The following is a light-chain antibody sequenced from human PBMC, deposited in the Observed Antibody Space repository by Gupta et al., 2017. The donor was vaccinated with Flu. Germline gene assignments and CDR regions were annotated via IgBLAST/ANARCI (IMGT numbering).Light chain of an antibody. CDR2: GGS. CDR1: QSIGTN. V-gene: IGKV3-15*01. CDR3: QHYNHWPLT. J-gene: IGKJ4*01. Sequence: ETVMTQSPATPSVSPGESATLSCRASQSIGTNLAWYQQKPGQAPRLLISGGSTRATGFPARFSGSGSGTEFTLTITSLQSEDFAVYYCQHYNHWPLTFGGGIKVEIK.